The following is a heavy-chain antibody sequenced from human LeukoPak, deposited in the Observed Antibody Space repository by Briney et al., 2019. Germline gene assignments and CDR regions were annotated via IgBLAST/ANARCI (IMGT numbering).Heavy chain of an antibody. V-gene: IGHV3-53*04. CDR1: GFTVSSNY. CDR2: IYSDGST. D-gene: IGHD2-15*01. CDR3: ARGGYCSGGSCPPIGHPFDY. J-gene: IGHJ4*02. Sequence: GASLKLSCAASGFTVSSNYMSWVRQAPGKGLEWLSVIYSDGSTYYADSEKGRFTISRHNSKNTLSHQMNSRRAEDTAVYYCARGGYCSGGSCPPIGHPFDYWGPGTLVTVSS.